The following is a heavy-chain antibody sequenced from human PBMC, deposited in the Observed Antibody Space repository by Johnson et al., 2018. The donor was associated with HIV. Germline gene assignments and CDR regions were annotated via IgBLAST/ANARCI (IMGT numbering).Heavy chain of an antibody. J-gene: IGHJ3*02. D-gene: IGHD4-17*01. CDR2: ISWNSGSI. V-gene: IGHV3-9*01. CDR3: ARDLVAFGECTAFDI. CDR1: GFTFDDYA. Sequence: LLVESGGGLVQPGRSLRLSCAASGFTFDDYAMHWVQQAPGKGLEWVSGISWNSGSIGYADSVKGRFTISRDNAKNSLYLQINSLRAEDTALYYCARDLVAFGECTAFDIWGQGTRVTVSS.